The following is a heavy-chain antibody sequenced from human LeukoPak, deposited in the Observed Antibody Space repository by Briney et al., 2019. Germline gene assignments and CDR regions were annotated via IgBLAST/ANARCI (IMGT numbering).Heavy chain of an antibody. D-gene: IGHD6-19*01. CDR2: INPNSGGT. CDR1: GYTFTGYY. J-gene: IGHJ4*02. CDR3: ARDIPESSGYYI. Sequence: GASVKVSCKASGYTFTGYYMHWVRQAPGQGLEWMGWINPNSGGTNYAQKFQGRVTMTRDTSISTAYMELSRLRPDDTAVYYCARDIPESSGYYIWGQGTQVTVSS. V-gene: IGHV1-2*02.